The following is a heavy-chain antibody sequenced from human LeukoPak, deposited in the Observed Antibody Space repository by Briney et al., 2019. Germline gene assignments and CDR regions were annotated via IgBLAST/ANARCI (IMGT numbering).Heavy chain of an antibody. CDR3: AKDGRVSPAFDI. Sequence: PGGSLRLSCAASGFTFSSYAMSWVRQSPGRGLDGVSGISGWGAYTYYADSVKGRFTISRDNSTNTLYLQMNSLRAEDTAVYYCAKDGRVSPAFDIWGQGTMVTVSS. V-gene: IGHV3-23*01. D-gene: IGHD2-8*01. CDR1: GFTFSSYA. J-gene: IGHJ3*02. CDR2: ISGWGAYT.